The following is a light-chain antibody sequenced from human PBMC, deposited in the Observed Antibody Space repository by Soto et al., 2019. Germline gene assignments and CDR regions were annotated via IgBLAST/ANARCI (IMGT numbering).Light chain of an antibody. V-gene: IGLV2-14*01. CDR2: DVS. J-gene: IGLJ1*01. Sequence: SVLTQPASVYGSPGQSITISCTGTSSYVGAYNYVSWFQQYPGKAPKLMIYDVSNRPSGVSNRFSGSKSGNTASLTISGLRAEDEADYYCCSYTSSSTYVFGTGTKVTVL. CDR3: CSYTSSSTYV. CDR1: SSYVGAYNY.